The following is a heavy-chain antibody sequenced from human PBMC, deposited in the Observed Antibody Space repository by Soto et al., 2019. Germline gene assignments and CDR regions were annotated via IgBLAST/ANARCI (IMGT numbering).Heavy chain of an antibody. CDR1: GFTFSSYA. Sequence: EVQLLESGGGLVQPGGSLRLSCAASGFTFSSYAMRWVRQAPGKGLEWVSAISGSGDSTYYADSVKGRFTISRDNSKNTLYLQMNSLRAEDTAIYYCARRGSGSYYDCWCQGTLVTVSS. CDR2: ISGSGDST. D-gene: IGHD1-26*01. J-gene: IGHJ4*02. CDR3: ARRGSGSYYDC. V-gene: IGHV3-23*01.